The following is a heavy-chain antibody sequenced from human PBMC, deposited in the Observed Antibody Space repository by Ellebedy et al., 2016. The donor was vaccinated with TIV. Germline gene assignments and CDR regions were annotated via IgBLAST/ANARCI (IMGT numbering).Heavy chain of an antibody. J-gene: IGHJ4*02. D-gene: IGHD7-27*01. CDR2: INGSGGTT. Sequence: GESLKISCAASGFTFAGSDLSWVRQAPGKGLEWISAINGSGGTTKYADSVKGRFTISRDNSKNTLYLQMNSLRAEDTAVYYCAKRLGIAGPSGDSWGQGTLVSVSS. CDR3: AKRLGIAGPSGDS. CDR1: GFTFAGSD. V-gene: IGHV3-23*01.